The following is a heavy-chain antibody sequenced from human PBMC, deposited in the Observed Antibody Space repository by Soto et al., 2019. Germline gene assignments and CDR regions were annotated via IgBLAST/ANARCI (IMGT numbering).Heavy chain of an antibody. CDR3: ARYYDSSGGDWFDT. CDR2: IYYSGST. V-gene: IGHV4-30-4*01. CDR1: GGSISSGDYY. J-gene: IGHJ5*02. D-gene: IGHD3-22*01. Sequence: SETLSLTCTVSGGSISSGDYYWSWIRQPPGKGLEWIGYIYYSGSTYYNPSLKSRVTIPVDTSKNQFSLKLSSVTAADTAVYYCARYYDSSGGDWFDTWGQGTLVTVSS.